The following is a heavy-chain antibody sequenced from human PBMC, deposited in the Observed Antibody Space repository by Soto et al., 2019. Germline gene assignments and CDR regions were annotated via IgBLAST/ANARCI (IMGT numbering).Heavy chain of an antibody. V-gene: IGHV1-46*03. J-gene: IGHJ4*02. CDR2: INPSGGST. Sequence: QVQLVQSGAEVKKPGASVKVSCKASGYTFTSYYMHWVRQAPGQGLEWMGIINPSGGSTSYAQKIQGRVTMTRDTSTSTVYMGLSSLRSEDTAVYYCASAPAAAGYLDYWGQGTLVTVSS. CDR3: ASAPAAAGYLDY. D-gene: IGHD6-13*01. CDR1: GYTFTSYY.